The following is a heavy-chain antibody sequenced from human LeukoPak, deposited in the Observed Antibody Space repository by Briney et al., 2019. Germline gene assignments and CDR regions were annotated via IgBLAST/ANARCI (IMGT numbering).Heavy chain of an antibody. CDR3: ARTEGTYYDFWSGCYDRVGDYFDY. CDR1: GFTFSSYW. Sequence: GGSLRLSCAASGFTFSSYWMSWVRQAPGKGLEWVANIKQDGSEKYYVDSVKGRFTISRDNAKNSLYLQMNSLRAEDTAVYYCARTEGTYYDFWSGCYDRVGDYFDYWGQGTLVTVSS. D-gene: IGHD3-3*01. CDR2: IKQDGSEK. V-gene: IGHV3-7*03. J-gene: IGHJ4*02.